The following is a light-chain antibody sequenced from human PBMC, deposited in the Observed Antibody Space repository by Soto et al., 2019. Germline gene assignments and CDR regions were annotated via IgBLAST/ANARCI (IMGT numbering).Light chain of an antibody. J-gene: IGKJ1*01. V-gene: IGKV1-39*01. Sequence: DIQMTQSPSSLSASVGDRVTITCRASQGISTYLNWYQQKPRKAPKLLIYAASSLQSGVPSRFSGSGSETDFTLTISSLQPEHSATYSCQQCYSTTSTFGQGTKVDI. CDR2: AAS. CDR3: QQCYSTTST. CDR1: QGISTY.